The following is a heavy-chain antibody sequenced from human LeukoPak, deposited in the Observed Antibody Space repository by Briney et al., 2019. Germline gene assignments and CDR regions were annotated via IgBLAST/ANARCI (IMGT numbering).Heavy chain of an antibody. D-gene: IGHD1-26*01. J-gene: IGHJ3*02. Sequence: ASVKVSCKASGYTFTGYYMHWVRQAPGQGLEWMGWINPNSGGTNYAQKFQGRVTMTRDTSISTAYMELSRLRSDDTAVYYCARGGGGGSPARHDAFDIWGQGTMVTVSS. CDR1: GYTFTGYY. CDR2: INPNSGGT. V-gene: IGHV1-2*02. CDR3: ARGGGGGSPARHDAFDI.